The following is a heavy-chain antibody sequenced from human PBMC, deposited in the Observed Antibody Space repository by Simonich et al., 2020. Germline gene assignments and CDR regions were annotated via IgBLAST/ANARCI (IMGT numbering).Heavy chain of an antibody. CDR2: IYHRGSP. CDR1: GYSISSGYY. J-gene: IGHJ6*02. Sequence: QVQLQESGPGLVKPSETLSLTCAVSGYSISSGYYWGWIRQPPGKGLEWIGSIYHRGSPYYNPPLKSRVTISVDTSKNQFSLKLSSVTAADTAVYYCARVGYSNYYYYGMDVWGQGTTVTVSS. D-gene: IGHD6-13*01. V-gene: IGHV4-38-2*01. CDR3: ARVGYSNYYYYGMDV.